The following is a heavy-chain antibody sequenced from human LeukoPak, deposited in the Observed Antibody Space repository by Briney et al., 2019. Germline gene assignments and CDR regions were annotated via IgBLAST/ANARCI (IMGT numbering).Heavy chain of an antibody. D-gene: IGHD6-13*01. CDR3: ARAEDVSSSWSEFDY. J-gene: IGHJ4*02. V-gene: IGHV3-20*04. CDR2: INWNGGST. Sequence: GGSLRLSCAASGFTFDDYGMSWVRQAPGKGLEWVSGINWNGGSTGYADSVKGRFTISRDNAKNSLYLQMNSLRAEDTALYYCARAEDVSSSWSEFDYWGQGTLVTVSS. CDR1: GFTFDDYG.